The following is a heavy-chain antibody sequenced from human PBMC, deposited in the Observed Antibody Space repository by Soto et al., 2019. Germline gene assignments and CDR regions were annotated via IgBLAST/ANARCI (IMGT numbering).Heavy chain of an antibody. V-gene: IGHV4-39*01. CDR1: GGSISSSSYY. CDR3: ARLPSDGDYLLAFDI. CDR2: IYYSGST. J-gene: IGHJ3*02. Sequence: SETLSLTCTVSGGSISSSSYYWGWIRQPPGKGLEWIGSIYYSGSTYYNPSLKSRVTISVDTSKNQFSLKLSSVTAADTAVYYCARLPSDGDYLLAFDIWGQGTMVTVSS. D-gene: IGHD4-17*01.